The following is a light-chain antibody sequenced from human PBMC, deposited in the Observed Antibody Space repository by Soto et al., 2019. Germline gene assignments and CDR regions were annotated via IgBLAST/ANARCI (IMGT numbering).Light chain of an antibody. J-gene: IGKJ3*01. CDR1: QGISSA. V-gene: IGKV1-13*02. Sequence: AIQLTQSPSSLSASVGDRVTITCRASQGISSAVVWYQQKPGEAPKLLIYDASTLESGVPSRFSGSGTGTDFTLTISSLQPEDFAPYYCQQFNSYPIFTFGPGTKVDIK. CDR3: QQFNSYPIFT. CDR2: DAS.